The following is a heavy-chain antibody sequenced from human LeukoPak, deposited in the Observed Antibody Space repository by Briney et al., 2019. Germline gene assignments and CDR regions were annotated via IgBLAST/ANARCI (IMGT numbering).Heavy chain of an antibody. D-gene: IGHD2-15*01. CDR2: ISSSSSYI. V-gene: IGHV3-21*01. CDR3: ARVLPGYCSGGSCFGVDY. Sequence: PGGSLRLSCAASGFTFSSYSMNWVRQAPGKGLECVSSISSSSSYIYYADSVKGRFTISRDNAKNSLFLQMNSLRAEDTAVYYCARVLPGYCSGGSCFGVDYWGQGTLVTVSS. J-gene: IGHJ4*02. CDR1: GFTFSSYS.